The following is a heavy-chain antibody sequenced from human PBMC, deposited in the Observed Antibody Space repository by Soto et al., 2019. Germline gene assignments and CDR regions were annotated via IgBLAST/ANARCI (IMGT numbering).Heavy chain of an antibody. V-gene: IGHV1-2*04. D-gene: IGHD2-8*01. CDR2: INPKSGGT. CDR3: ARGDSTDCSNGVCSFFYNHDMDV. Sequence: ASVKVSCKASGYSFTDYHIHWVRQAPGQGLEWLGRINPKSGGTSTAQKFQGWVTMTTDTSISTASMELTRLTSDDTAIYYCARGDSTDCSNGVCSFFYNHDMDVWGQGTTVTVS. J-gene: IGHJ6*02. CDR1: GYSFTDYH.